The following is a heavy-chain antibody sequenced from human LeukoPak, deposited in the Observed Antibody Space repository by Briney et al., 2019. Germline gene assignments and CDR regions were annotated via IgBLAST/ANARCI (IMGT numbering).Heavy chain of an antibody. CDR1: GYTFTSYA. Sequence: SVKVSCKASGYTFTSYAISWVRQAPGQGLEWMGGIIPIFGTANYAQKFQGRVTITADESTSTAYMELSSLRSEDTALYYCAKGADYYGSGSYSDYWGQGTLVTVSS. J-gene: IGHJ4*02. CDR2: IIPIFGTA. D-gene: IGHD3-10*01. V-gene: IGHV1-69*13. CDR3: AKGADYYGSGSYSDY.